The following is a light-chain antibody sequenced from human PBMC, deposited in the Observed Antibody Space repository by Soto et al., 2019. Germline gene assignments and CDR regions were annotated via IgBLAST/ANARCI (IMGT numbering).Light chain of an antibody. CDR1: QSISSY. V-gene: IGKV1-39*01. J-gene: IGKJ4*01. Sequence: DIQMTQSPSSLSASVGDRVTITSRASQSISSYLNWYQQKPGKAPKLLIYAASSLQSGVPSRFSGSGSGTDFTLTISSLQPEDFANYYCQQSYSTPPVTFGGGTKVEIK. CDR2: AAS. CDR3: QQSYSTPPVT.